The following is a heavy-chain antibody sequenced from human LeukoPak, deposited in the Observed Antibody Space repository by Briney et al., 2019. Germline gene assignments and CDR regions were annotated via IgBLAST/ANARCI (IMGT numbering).Heavy chain of an antibody. CDR1: GLTFSSYA. D-gene: IGHD3-3*01. Sequence: GGSLRLSCAASGLTFSSYAMSWVRQAPGKGLEWVSAISGSGGSTYYADSVKGRFTISRDNSKNTLYLQMNSLRAEDTAVYYCAKVDYDFWSVYSFCDYWGQGTLVTVSS. CDR2: ISGSGGST. J-gene: IGHJ4*02. CDR3: AKVDYDFWSVYSFCDY. V-gene: IGHV3-23*01.